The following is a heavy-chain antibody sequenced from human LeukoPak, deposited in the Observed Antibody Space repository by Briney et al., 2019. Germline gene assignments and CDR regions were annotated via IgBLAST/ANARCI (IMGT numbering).Heavy chain of an antibody. D-gene: IGHD4-17*01. J-gene: IGHJ4*02. CDR3: ARTNGDLDY. V-gene: IGHV1-8*01. Sequence: ASVKVSCKASGYSFTNYDINWVRQATGQGLEWMGWMNPNSGNTGYAQNFQGRVTMTRDTSISTACMQVTSLRSEDTAIYYCARTNGDLDYWGQGTLVTVSS. CDR1: GYSFTNYD. CDR2: MNPNSGNT.